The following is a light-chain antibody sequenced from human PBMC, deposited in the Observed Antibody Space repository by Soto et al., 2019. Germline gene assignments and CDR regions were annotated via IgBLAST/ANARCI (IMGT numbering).Light chain of an antibody. Sequence: DIQMTQSPPSLSASVGDRVTITCQASHDIGNSLNSYQDKPGQAPKLVIYDAYNLETGVPSTFSGNGYGTDFTFTISSLRPEDIATYYCQKSDHLPLFGPGTKVDMK. J-gene: IGKJ3*01. CDR3: QKSDHLPL. CDR2: DAY. V-gene: IGKV1-33*01. CDR1: HDIGNS.